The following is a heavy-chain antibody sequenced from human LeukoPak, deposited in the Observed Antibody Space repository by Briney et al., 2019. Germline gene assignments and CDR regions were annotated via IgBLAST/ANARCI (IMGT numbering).Heavy chain of an antibody. CDR1: GGSISSGDYY. V-gene: IGHV4-30-4*08. CDR3: ARGYDFWSGYYQNWFDP. Sequence: SETLSLTXTVSGGSISSGDYYWSWIRQPPGKGLEWIGYIYYSGSTYYNPSLKSRVTISVDTSKNQFSLKLSSVTAADTAVYYCARGYDFWSGYYQNWFDPWGQGTLVTVSS. J-gene: IGHJ5*02. CDR2: IYYSGST. D-gene: IGHD3-3*01.